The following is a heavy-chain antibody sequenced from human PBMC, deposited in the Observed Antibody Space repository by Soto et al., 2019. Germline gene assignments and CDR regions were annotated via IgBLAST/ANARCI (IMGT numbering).Heavy chain of an antibody. CDR2: SRNQANGYST. Sequence: EVQLVESGGGLVQPGGSLRLSCSVSGFTLSDHYIDWVRQAPGKGLEWDGRSRNQANGYSTIYAASVKGRFTTSRDDSKNLVYLQMESLRTEDTAVYYCVRDTYFSDSSSYTRCFDFWGQGALVTVSS. V-gene: IGHV3-72*01. D-gene: IGHD3-22*01. CDR1: GFTLSDHY. J-gene: IGHJ4*02. CDR3: VRDTYFSDSSSYTRCFDF.